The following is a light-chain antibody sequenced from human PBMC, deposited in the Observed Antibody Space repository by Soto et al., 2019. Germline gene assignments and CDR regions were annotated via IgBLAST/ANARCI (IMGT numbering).Light chain of an antibody. CDR3: QQYGSLPPT. J-gene: IGKJ4*01. CDR2: GAS. V-gene: IGKV3-20*01. Sequence: EIVLTQSPGTLSLFPGERATLSCRASQGVSSRYLAWYQQKPGQAPRLLISGASTRATGIADRFSGSGSGTDFTLTISRLEAEDFAVYYCQQYGSLPPTFGGGTKVESK. CDR1: QGVSSRY.